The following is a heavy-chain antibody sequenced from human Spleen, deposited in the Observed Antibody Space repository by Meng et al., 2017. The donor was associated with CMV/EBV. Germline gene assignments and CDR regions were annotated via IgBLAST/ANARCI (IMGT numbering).Heavy chain of an antibody. D-gene: IGHD1-7*01. V-gene: IGHV3-30*04. CDR1: GFTFSSYA. CDR3: ARGNGWNYAVEDY. Sequence: GESLKISCAASGFTFSSYAMHWVRQAPGKGLEWVAVISYDGSSKFYADSVKGRFTISRDVSENMLFLQMNSLRAEDTAVYYCARGNGWNYAVEDYWGQGTLVTVSS. CDR2: ISYDGSSK. J-gene: IGHJ4*02.